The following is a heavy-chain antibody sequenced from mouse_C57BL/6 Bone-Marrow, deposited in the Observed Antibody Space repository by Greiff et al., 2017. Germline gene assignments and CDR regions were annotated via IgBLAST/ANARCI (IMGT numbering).Heavy chain of an antibody. CDR2: IYPSDSET. CDR3: ARTSITTVAYAMDY. Sequence: VQLQQPGAELVRPGSSVKLSCKASGYTFTSYWMDWVKQRPGQGLEWIGNIYPSDSETHYNQKFKDKATLTVDKSSSTAYMQLSSLTSEDSAVYYCARTSITTVAYAMDYWGQGTSVTVSS. D-gene: IGHD1-1*01. J-gene: IGHJ4*01. CDR1: GYTFTSYW. V-gene: IGHV1-61*01.